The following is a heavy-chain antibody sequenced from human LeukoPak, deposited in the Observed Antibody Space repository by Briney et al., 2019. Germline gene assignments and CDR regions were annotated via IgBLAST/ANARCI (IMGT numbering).Heavy chain of an antibody. D-gene: IGHD3-10*01. CDR1: GGSISSGDYY. Sequence: SQTLSLTCTVSGGSISSGDYYWSRIRQPPGKGLEWIGYIYYSGSTYYNPSLKSRVTISVDTSKNQFSLKLSSVTAADTAVYYCARTNYYGSGSYFYFDYWGQGTLVTVSS. J-gene: IGHJ4*02. CDR3: ARTNYYGSGSYFYFDY. V-gene: IGHV4-30-4*01. CDR2: IYYSGST.